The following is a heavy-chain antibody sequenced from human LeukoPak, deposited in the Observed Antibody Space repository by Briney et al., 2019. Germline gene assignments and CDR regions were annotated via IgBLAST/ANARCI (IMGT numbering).Heavy chain of an antibody. CDR2: IYSGGTT. Sequence: GGSLRLSCAVSGFTVSGNYMSWVRQAPGKGLEWVSLIYSGGTTYYADSVKGRFTISRDNSKNTLYLQMNSLRAEDTAVYYCANSAAVGTFYWGQGTPVTVSS. V-gene: IGHV3-53*01. CDR3: ANSAAVGTFY. CDR1: GFTVSGNY. J-gene: IGHJ4*02. D-gene: IGHD6-13*01.